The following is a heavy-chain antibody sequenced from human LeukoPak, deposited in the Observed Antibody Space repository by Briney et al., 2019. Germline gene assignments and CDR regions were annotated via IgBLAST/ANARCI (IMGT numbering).Heavy chain of an antibody. V-gene: IGHV3-21*01. CDR1: GITLSKYW. J-gene: IGHJ4*02. D-gene: IGHD3-3*01. Sequence: GGSLRLSCAASGITLSKYWMNWVRQAPGKGLEWVSSISSSSSYIYYADSVKGRFTISRDNAKNSLYLQMNSLRAEDTAVYYCARVSAIFGVVIPPDYWGQGTLVTVSS. CDR2: ISSSSSYI. CDR3: ARVSAIFGVVIPPDY.